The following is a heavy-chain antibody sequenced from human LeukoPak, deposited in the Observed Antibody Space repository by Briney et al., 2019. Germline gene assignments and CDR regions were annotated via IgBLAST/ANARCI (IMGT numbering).Heavy chain of an antibody. CDR3: ARDSYCSSTSCLFDY. V-gene: IGHV4-4*07. CDR1: GGSFSGYY. J-gene: IGHJ4*02. D-gene: IGHD2-2*01. CDR2: IYTSGST. Sequence: SETLSLTCAVYGGSFSGYYWSWIRQPAGKGLEWIGRIYTSGSTNYNPSLKSRVTISVDTSKNQFSLKLSSVTAADTAVYYCARDSYCSSTSCLFDYWGQGTLVTVSS.